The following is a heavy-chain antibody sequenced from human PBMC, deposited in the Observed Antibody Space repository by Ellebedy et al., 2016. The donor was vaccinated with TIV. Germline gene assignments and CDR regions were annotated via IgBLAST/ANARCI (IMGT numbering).Heavy chain of an antibody. CDR2: LTADGRST. Sequence: GGSLRLXXAASGFSLSNSFMSWIRQAPGKGLEWASTLTADGRSTYFADSVKGRFTISRDNSKDTVYLQMNSLRSEDTAVYYCRPGHYSDAWGQGTLATVSS. J-gene: IGHJ4*02. CDR1: GFSLSNSF. CDR3: RPGHYSDA. V-gene: IGHV3-23*01.